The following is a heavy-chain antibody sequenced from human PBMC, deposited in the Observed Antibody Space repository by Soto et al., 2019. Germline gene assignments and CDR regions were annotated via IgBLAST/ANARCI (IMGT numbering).Heavy chain of an antibody. CDR2: IYTSGST. V-gene: IGHV4-4*07. CDR1: GGSISSYY. CDR3: ARAVYDYVWGSDNFLYYFDY. J-gene: IGHJ4*02. Sequence: ASETLSLTCTVSGGSISSYYWSWIRQPAGKGLEWIGRIYTSGSTNYNPSLKSRVTMSVDTSKNQFSLKLSSVTAADTAVYYCARAVYDYVWGSDNFLYYFDYWGQGTLVTVSS. D-gene: IGHD3-16*01.